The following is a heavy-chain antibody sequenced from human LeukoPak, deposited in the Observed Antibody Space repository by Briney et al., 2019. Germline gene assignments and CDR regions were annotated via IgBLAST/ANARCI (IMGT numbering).Heavy chain of an antibody. CDR2: INTNTGNP. V-gene: IGHV7-4-1*02. D-gene: IGHD2-2*01. J-gene: IGHJ6*02. Sequence: GASVKVSCKASGYTFTSYAMNWVRQAPGQGLEWMGWINTNTGNPTYAQGFTGRFVFSLDTSVSTAYLQISSLKAEDTAVYYCARDWDHIVVVPDNYYYYGMDVWGQGTTVTVSS. CDR3: ARDWDHIVVVPDNYYYYGMDV. CDR1: GYTFTSYA.